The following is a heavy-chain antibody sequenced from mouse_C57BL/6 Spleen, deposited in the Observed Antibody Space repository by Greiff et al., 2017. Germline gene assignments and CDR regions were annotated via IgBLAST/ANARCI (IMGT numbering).Heavy chain of an antibody. V-gene: IGHV1-74*01. CDR1: GYTFTSYW. CDR2: IHPSDSDT. Sequence: QVQLKQPGAELVKPGASVKVSCKASGYTFTSYWMHWVKQRPGQGLEWIGRIHPSDSDTNYNQKFKGKATLTVDKSSSTAYMQLSSLTSEDSAVYYCASHLSLYAMDYWGQGTSVTVSS. J-gene: IGHJ4*01. CDR3: ASHLSLYAMDY.